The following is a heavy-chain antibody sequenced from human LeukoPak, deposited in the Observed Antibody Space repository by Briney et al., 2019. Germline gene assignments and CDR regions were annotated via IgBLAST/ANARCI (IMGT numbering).Heavy chain of an antibody. CDR1: GGSISSYY. CDR3: ARAGGYDFWSGYPI. V-gene: IGHV4-59*01. Sequence: SETLSLTCTVSGGSISSYYWSWIRQPPGKGLEWIGYIYYSGSTNYNPSLKSRVTISVDTPKNQFSLKLSSVTAADTAVYYCARAGGYDFWSGYPIWGQGTLVTVSS. D-gene: IGHD3-3*01. CDR2: IYYSGST. J-gene: IGHJ4*02.